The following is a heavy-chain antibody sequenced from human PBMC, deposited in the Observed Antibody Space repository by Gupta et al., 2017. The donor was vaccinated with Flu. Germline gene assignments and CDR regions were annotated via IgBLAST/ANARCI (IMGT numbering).Heavy chain of an antibody. CDR3: ARTSLGGIVFGY. V-gene: IGHV4-31*03. CDR2: IYYSGST. J-gene: IGHJ4*01. Sequence: HVQLHESGPGLVKRSQTLCLTCPVSGGPISSGGYYWRSSRQHPGKGLEWIGYIYYSGSTYHNPSLKSRVTISVDTSKKQCALKLSSVNAAERAVYDCARTSLGGIVFGYWCHGTLVTVSS. D-gene: IGHD2-21*01. CDR1: GGPISSGGYY.